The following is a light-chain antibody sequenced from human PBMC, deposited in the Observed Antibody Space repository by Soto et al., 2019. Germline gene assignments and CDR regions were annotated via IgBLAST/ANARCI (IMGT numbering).Light chain of an antibody. CDR1: QNIRTH. CDR3: QQRSDWPLT. V-gene: IGKV3-11*01. J-gene: IGKJ4*01. Sequence: EIVLTQSPATLSLSPGERATLSCKAIQNIRTHLAWYLQKPGQPPRLLIFGASNRATGIPARFSGSGSGTDFTLTISSLEPEDCGLYYCQQRSDWPLTFGGGARVEVK. CDR2: GAS.